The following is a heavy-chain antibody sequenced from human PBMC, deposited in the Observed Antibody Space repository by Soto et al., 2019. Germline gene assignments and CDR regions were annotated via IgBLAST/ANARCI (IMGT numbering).Heavy chain of an antibody. CDR3: ARDFRGSSWYNYYGMDV. D-gene: IGHD6-13*01. CDR2: INPSGGST. J-gene: IGHJ6*02. CDR1: GYTFTSYY. Sequence: QVQLVQSGAEVKKPGASVKVSCKASGYTFTSYYMHWVRQAPGQGLEWMGIINPSGGSTSYAQKFQGRVTMTRDTSTSTVYMELSSLRSEDTAVYYCARDFRGSSWYNYYGMDVWGQGTTVTVSS. V-gene: IGHV1-46*01.